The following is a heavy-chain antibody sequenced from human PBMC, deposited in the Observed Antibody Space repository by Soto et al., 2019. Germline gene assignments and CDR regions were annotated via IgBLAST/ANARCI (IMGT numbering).Heavy chain of an antibody. V-gene: IGHV4-59*01. J-gene: IGHJ4*02. D-gene: IGHD3-16*02. CDR2: TYHRGST. CDR3: ARIGGYHGPLDY. CDR1: GVSISSYF. Sequence: SETLSLTCSASGVSISSYFWSWIRQPPGRGLEWIGYTYHRGSTNYSPSLKSRVAISLDTSENQFSLKVSSVTAADTAVYYCARIGGYHGPLDYWGQGTPVTVSS.